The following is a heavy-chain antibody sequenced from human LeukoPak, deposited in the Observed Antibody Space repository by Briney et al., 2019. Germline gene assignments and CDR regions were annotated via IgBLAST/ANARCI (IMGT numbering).Heavy chain of an antibody. J-gene: IGHJ5*02. CDR3: AKVGSYYFGAGRLTVPYYSDT. Sequence: GGSLRLSCVASGFPFMNYAMAWVRQAPGKGLQWVSSISGSGDDTYFADSVRGRFSISRDNSKTTLFLQMSSLRAADTAIYYCAKVGSYYFGAGRLTVPYYSDTWGQGSLVTVSS. V-gene: IGHV3-23*01. D-gene: IGHD3-10*01. CDR1: GFPFMNYA. CDR2: ISGSGDDT.